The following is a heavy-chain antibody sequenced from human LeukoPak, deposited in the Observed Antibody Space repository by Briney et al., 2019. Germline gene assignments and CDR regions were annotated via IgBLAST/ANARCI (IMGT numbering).Heavy chain of an antibody. CDR3: ATLRSNILTGYYYY. CDR1: GYTFTRYG. V-gene: IGHV1-18*01. J-gene: IGHJ4*02. Sequence: ASVKVSSKASGYTFTRYGISCVPQAPGQGLEWMGWISAYNGNTNYAQNLQGRVTMTTDTSTSTAYMELRRVRSDDTAVYYCATLRSNILTGYYYYCGQGTLVTVSS. CDR2: ISAYNGNT. D-gene: IGHD3-9*01.